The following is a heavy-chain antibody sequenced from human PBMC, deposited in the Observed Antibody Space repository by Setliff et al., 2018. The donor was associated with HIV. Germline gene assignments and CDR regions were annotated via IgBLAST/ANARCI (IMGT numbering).Heavy chain of an antibody. D-gene: IGHD6-6*01. J-gene: IGHJ5*02. V-gene: IGHV4-39*07. CDR1: GGSISSSSHY. Sequence: SETLSLTCTVSGGSISSSSHYWGWIRQPPGKGLEWIGSIYYSGGTYYNPSLKSRVTISVDTSKNQCSLKLSSVTAADTAVYYCARVSRGGSSPGWFDPWGQGTLVTVSS. CDR3: ARVSRGGSSPGWFDP. CDR2: IYYSGGT.